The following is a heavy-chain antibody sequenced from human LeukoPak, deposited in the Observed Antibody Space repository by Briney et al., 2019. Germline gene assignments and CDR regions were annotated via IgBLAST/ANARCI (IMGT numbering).Heavy chain of an antibody. Sequence: PSETLSLTCTVSGGSISSSSYYWGWIRQPPGKGLEWIGYIYHSGSTNNNPSLKNRLTMSLDTSKNQFSLKLSSVTAADTAVYYCARGSLGRAVMFFDYWGQGTLVTVSS. D-gene: IGHD3-10*01. CDR2: IYHSGST. V-gene: IGHV4-61*05. J-gene: IGHJ4*02. CDR3: ARGSLGRAVMFFDY. CDR1: GGSISSSSYY.